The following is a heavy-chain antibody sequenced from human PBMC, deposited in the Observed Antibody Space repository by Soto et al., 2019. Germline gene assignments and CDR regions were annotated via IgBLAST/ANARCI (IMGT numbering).Heavy chain of an antibody. V-gene: IGHV3-33*01. D-gene: IGHD4-17*01. CDR2: IWYDGINK. J-gene: IGHJ6*04. CDR3: ARDKPPTTVESRANHMDV. Sequence: GVSLRLSCAASGFTFSNYGMPWVRQGPGKGLEWVAFIWYDGINKYYADAVKGRFTISRDNSKNTLYLQMNSLRVEDTAVYYCARDKPPTTVESRANHMDVWGKGTPVTVSS. CDR1: GFTFSNYG.